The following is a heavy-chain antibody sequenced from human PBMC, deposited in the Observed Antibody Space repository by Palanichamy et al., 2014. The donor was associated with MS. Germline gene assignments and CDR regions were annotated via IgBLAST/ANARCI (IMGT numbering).Heavy chain of an antibody. CDR3: ASWITRIRGPAPGGWFDP. V-gene: IGHV4-59*01. J-gene: IGHJ5*02. Sequence: QVQLQESGPGLVKPSETLSLTCTVSGGSIRNYYWNWIRQSPGKGLEWIGYIYYSGSTSYNPSLKSRVTMSIDTSNNQFSLKLNSVTAADTVVYYCASWITRIRGPAPGGWFDPWGQGTLVTVSS. D-gene: IGHD3-10*01. CDR1: GGSIRNYY. CDR2: IYYSGST.